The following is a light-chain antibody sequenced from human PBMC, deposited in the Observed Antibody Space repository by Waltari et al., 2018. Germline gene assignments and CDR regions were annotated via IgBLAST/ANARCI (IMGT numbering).Light chain of an antibody. V-gene: IGLV2-14*03. J-gene: IGLJ3*02. CDR1: ATDIGGYNY. CDR3: CSFTSSSTWV. Sequence: QSALTQPASVSGSPGQSITISCTGTATDIGGYNYVSWYQQHPGKAPKLVIFDVSSRPAGLAYRFSASKFSHTASLTISGLQPDDEADYYCCSFTSSSTWVFGGGTKLTFL. CDR2: DVS.